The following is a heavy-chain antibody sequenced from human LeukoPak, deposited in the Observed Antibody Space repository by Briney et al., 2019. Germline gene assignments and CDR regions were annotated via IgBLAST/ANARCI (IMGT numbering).Heavy chain of an antibody. V-gene: IGHV4-39*07. J-gene: IGHJ2*01. D-gene: IGHD4-23*01. CDR3: ARRVVNNRNWYFNL. Sequence: SETLSLTCTVSGGSISSSSYYWGWIRQPPGKGLEWIGSIYYSGSTYYNPSLKSRVTISVDTSKNQFSLKLSSVTAADTAMYYCARRVVNNRNWYFNLWGRGTLVTVSS. CDR1: GGSISSSSYY. CDR2: IYYSGST.